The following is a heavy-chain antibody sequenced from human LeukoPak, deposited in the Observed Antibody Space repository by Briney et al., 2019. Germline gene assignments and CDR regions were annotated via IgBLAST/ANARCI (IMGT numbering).Heavy chain of an antibody. CDR2: ITPYNGNT. V-gene: IGHV1-18*01. D-gene: IGHD1-26*01. Sequence: GASVKVSCRASGYTFTNYDITWIRQAPGQGLEWMGYITPYNGNTNYAQKLQGRVTMTTDTSTSTVYMELRSLTSVDTAVYYCAREASSGAYNDYWGQGTLVTVSS. J-gene: IGHJ4*02. CDR1: GYTFTNYD. CDR3: AREASSGAYNDY.